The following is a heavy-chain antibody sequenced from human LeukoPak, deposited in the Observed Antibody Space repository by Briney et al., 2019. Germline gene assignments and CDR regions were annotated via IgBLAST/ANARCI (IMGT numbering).Heavy chain of an antibody. CDR2: INPNSGGT. V-gene: IGHV1-2*02. J-gene: IGHJ5*02. Sequence: GASVKVSCKASGYTFSGYYLHWVRQAPGQGLEWMGWINPNSGGTNSAQKFQGRVTMTRDTSSITAYMELSRLRSDDTAVYYCARDLRNPNWFDPWGQGTLVTVSS. CDR1: GYTFSGYY. D-gene: IGHD1-14*01. CDR3: ARDLRNPNWFDP.